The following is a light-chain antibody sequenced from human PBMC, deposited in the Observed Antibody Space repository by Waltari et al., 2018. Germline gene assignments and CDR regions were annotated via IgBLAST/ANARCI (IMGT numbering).Light chain of an antibody. CDR2: WGS. J-gene: IGKJ1*01. CDR1: QSVFYNSNKKDY. V-gene: IGKV4-1*01. Sequence: DFVMTQSPDSLSVSLGERATINCKSSQSVFYNSNKKDYLAWYQQRAGQPPKLLIYWGSVRAAGVPDRFSGSGSGTDFTLTICDLQAEDLAVYYCEQYYADPRTFGQGTKVEVK. CDR3: EQYYADPRT.